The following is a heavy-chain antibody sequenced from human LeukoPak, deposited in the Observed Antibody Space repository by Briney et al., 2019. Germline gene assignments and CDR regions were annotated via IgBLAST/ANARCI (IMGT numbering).Heavy chain of an antibody. J-gene: IGHJ6*02. Sequence: GASVRLSCKASGYTFTSYDINWVRQATGQGLEWMGWMNPNSGNTGYAQKFQGRVTMTRNTSISTAYMELSSLRSEDTAVYYCARGLEEVRFLEVGPYGMDVWGQGTTVTVSS. CDR1: GYTFTSYD. D-gene: IGHD3-3*01. CDR3: ARGLEEVRFLEVGPYGMDV. CDR2: MNPNSGNT. V-gene: IGHV1-8*01.